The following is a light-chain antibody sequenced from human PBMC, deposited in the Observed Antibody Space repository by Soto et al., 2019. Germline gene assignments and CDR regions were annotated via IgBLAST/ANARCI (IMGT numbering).Light chain of an antibody. J-gene: IGLJ3*02. Sequence: QSALTQPASVSGSPGQWIAISGTGTSSDVGGNNYVSWYHQPPGKAPKLIIYDVSDRPSGVSTRFSGSKSGNTASLTISGLQADDEADYYCSSYASRSTVVFGGGTKLTVL. CDR2: DVS. CDR1: SSDVGGNNY. CDR3: SSYASRSTVV. V-gene: IGLV2-14*01.